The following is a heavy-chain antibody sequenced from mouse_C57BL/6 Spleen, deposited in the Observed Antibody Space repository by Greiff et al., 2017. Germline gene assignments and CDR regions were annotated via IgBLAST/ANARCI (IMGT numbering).Heavy chain of an antibody. Sequence: QVQLKQSGAELVRPGASVKLSCKASGYTFTDYYINWVKQRPGQGLEWIARIYPGSGNTYYNEKFKGKAPLTAEKSSSTAYMQLSSLTSEDSAVYYCARELVYFDYWGQGTTLTVSS. V-gene: IGHV1-76*01. CDR3: ARELVYFDY. CDR1: GYTFTDYY. CDR2: IYPGSGNT. J-gene: IGHJ2*01. D-gene: IGHD4-1*01.